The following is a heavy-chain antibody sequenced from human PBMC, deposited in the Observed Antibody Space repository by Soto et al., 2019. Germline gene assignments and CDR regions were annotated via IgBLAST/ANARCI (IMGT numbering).Heavy chain of an antibody. Sequence: GGSLRLSCTASGFTFGDYAMSWVRQAPGKGLEWVGFIRSEAYGGTTEYAASVKGRFTISRDDSKSIAYLQMDSLKTEDTAVYYCTRGISSSWYWFDPWGQGTLVTVSS. CDR3: TRGISSSWYWFDP. J-gene: IGHJ5*02. CDR2: IRSEAYGGTT. D-gene: IGHD6-13*01. V-gene: IGHV3-49*04. CDR1: GFTFGDYA.